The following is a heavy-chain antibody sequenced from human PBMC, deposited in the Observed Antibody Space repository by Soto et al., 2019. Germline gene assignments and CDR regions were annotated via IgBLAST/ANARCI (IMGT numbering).Heavy chain of an antibody. CDR3: ARHKVVAAPGFDY. CDR1: GYSFTSYW. V-gene: IGHV5-10-1*01. Sequence: GEALKISCKGSGYSFTSYWISWVRQMPGKGLEWMGRIDPSDSYTNYSPSFQGHVTISADKSISTAYLQWSSLEASDTAMYYCARHKVVAAPGFDYWGQGXLVTVYS. J-gene: IGHJ4*02. D-gene: IGHD2-15*01. CDR2: IDPSDSYT.